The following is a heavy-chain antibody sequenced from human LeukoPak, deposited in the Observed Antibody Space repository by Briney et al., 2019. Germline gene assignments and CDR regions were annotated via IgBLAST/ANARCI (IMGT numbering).Heavy chain of an antibody. CDR2: IKQDGSKK. CDR1: GFTFSYGW. D-gene: IGHD5-24*01. Sequence: PGGSLRLSCTASGFTFSYGWMTWVRQAPGKGLEWVANIKQDGSKKSYVDSVKGRFTISRDNAKNSLYLQMNSLRAEDTAIYYCTRVGYIDEGIDYWGQGTLVTVSS. V-gene: IGHV3-7*04. CDR3: TRVGYIDEGIDY. J-gene: IGHJ4*02.